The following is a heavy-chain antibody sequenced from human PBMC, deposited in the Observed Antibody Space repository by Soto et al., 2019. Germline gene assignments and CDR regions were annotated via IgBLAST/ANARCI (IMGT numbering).Heavy chain of an antibody. CDR1: GGSIRGSNYY. CDR3: AATPPY. Sequence: SETLSLTCTVSGGSIRGSNYYWGWIRQPPGKGLEWIASIYYGGTTHYNPSLESRVIISVDTSKNQFSLYLTSVTAADTAIYYCAATPPYWGQGTLVTVSS. V-gene: IGHV4-39*07. D-gene: IGHD1-26*01. J-gene: IGHJ4*02. CDR2: IYYGGTT.